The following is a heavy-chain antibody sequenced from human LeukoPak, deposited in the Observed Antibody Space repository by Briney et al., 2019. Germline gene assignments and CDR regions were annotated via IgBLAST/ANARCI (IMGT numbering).Heavy chain of an antibody. CDR3: ANTGFDP. CDR2: ISYDGSNK. J-gene: IGHJ5*02. Sequence: PGGSLRLSCAASGFTFSSYGMHWVRQAPGKGLEWVAVISYDGSNKYYADSVKGRFTISRDNSKNTLYLQMNSLRAEDTAVYYCANTGFDPWGQGTLVTVSS. V-gene: IGHV3-30*18. CDR1: GFTFSSYG.